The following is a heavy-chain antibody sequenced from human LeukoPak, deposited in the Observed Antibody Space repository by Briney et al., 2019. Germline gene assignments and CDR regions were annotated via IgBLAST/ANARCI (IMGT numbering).Heavy chain of an antibody. Sequence: GGSLRLSCAASGFTFRDYYMSWVREAPGKGLEGVSYISSSGTTIYYADSVKARFTISRDNAKNSLYLQMNSLTAEDTAIYYCARDPIGNDYGMDVWGQGTTVSVS. V-gene: IGHV3-11*01. CDR1: GFTFRDYY. J-gene: IGHJ6*02. CDR2: ISSSGTTI. D-gene: IGHD1-1*01. CDR3: ARDPIGNDYGMDV.